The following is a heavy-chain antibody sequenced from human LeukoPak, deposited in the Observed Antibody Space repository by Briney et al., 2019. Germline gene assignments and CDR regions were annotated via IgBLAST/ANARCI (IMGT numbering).Heavy chain of an antibody. Sequence: ASVKVFCKASGYTFTDYYMHWVRQAPGQGLEWMGWINPNSGGANYAQKFQGRVTMTRDTSISTAYMELNRLRSDDTAVYYCASDPPAETDIVVVPSAMYYWGQGTLVTVSS. CDR3: ASDPPAETDIVVVPSAMYY. V-gene: IGHV1-2*02. CDR2: INPNSGGA. D-gene: IGHD2-2*01. J-gene: IGHJ4*02. CDR1: GYTFTDYY.